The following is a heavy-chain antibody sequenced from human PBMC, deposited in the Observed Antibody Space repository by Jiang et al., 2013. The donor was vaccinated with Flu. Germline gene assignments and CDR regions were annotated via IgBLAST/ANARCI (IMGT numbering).Heavy chain of an antibody. CDR3: ATRRSGGSYLSR. Sequence: SGAEVKKPGATVKISCKVSGYTFTDFYVHWVQQAPGKGLEWVGFVDPEDGETKYAEKFQGRVTITADTSTDTAYMELSSLRPEDTAVFYCATRRSGGSYLSRWGQGTLVTVSS. J-gene: IGHJ4*02. V-gene: IGHV1-69-2*01. CDR1: GYTFTDFY. CDR2: VDPEDGET. D-gene: IGHD1-26*01.